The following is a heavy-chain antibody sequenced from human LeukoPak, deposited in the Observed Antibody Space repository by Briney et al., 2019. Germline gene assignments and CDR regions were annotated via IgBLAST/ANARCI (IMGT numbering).Heavy chain of an antibody. J-gene: IGHJ4*02. CDR3: ARDQATGGPDY. CDR2: IYYSGST. Sequence: SETLSLTCTVSGGSISSYYWSWIRQPPGKGLEWIGYIYYSGSTNYNPSLKSRVTISVDTSKNQFSLKLSSVTAADTAVYCCARDQATGGPDYWGQGTLVTVSS. V-gene: IGHV4-59*01. D-gene: IGHD1-26*01. CDR1: GGSISSYY.